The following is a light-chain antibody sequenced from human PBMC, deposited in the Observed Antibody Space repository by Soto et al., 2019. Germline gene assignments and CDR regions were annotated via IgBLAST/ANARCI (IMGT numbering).Light chain of an antibody. J-gene: IGLJ3*02. CDR1: SSDVGGFNH. Sequence: QSALTQPPSASGSPGQSVTISCTGTSSDVGGFNHVSWYQQYPGKAPKLMIYEVTMRPSGVPDRFSGSRSGNTASLTVSGLQAEDEADYYCRSYGGSYNFVVFGGGTKLTVL. CDR2: EVT. V-gene: IGLV2-8*01. CDR3: RSYGGSYNFVV.